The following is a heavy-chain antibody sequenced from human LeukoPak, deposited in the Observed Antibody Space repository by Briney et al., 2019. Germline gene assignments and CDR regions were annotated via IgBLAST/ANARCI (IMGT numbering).Heavy chain of an antibody. Sequence: SETLSLTCTVSGGSISSSSYYWGWIRQPPGKGLEWIGSIYYSGSTYYNPSLKSRVTISVDTSKNQFSLKLSSVTAADTAVYYCARVPTYYYDSSGYYWGTHFDYWGQGTLVTVSS. J-gene: IGHJ4*02. CDR2: IYYSGST. D-gene: IGHD3-22*01. CDR1: GGSISSSSYY. CDR3: ARVPTYYYDSSGYYWGTHFDY. V-gene: IGHV4-39*07.